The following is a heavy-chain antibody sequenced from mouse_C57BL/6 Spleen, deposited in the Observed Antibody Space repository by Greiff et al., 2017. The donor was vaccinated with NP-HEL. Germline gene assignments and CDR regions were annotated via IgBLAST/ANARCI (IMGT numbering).Heavy chain of an antibody. CDR1: GFTFSSYA. J-gene: IGHJ3*01. CDR2: ISDGGSYT. CDR3: AREEYYSNSLAY. Sequence: EVKLMESGGGLVKPGGSLKLSCAASGFTFSSYAMSWVRQTPEKRLEWVATISDGGSYTYYPDNVKGRFTISRDNAKNNLYLQMSHLKSEDTAMYYCAREEYYSNSLAYWGQGTLVTVSA. D-gene: IGHD2-5*01. V-gene: IGHV5-4*01.